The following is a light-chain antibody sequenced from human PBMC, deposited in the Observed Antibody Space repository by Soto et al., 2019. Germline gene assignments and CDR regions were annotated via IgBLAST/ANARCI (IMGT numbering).Light chain of an antibody. Sequence: QTVVTQEPSLTVSPGGTVTLTCVSSTGAVTSRHYPYWFQQRPGQASRTLIYDTSNKHSWTPVRFSGSLLGGKAALTLSGAQPEDEDEYYCLLFYFDSDNCVFGGGTKLTVL. CDR1: TGAVTSRHY. J-gene: IGLJ3*02. CDR3: LLFYFDSDNCV. V-gene: IGLV7-46*01. CDR2: DTS.